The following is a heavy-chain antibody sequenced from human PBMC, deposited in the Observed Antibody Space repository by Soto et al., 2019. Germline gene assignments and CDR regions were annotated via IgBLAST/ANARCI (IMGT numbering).Heavy chain of an antibody. V-gene: IGHV1-69*06. CDR1: GGTFSSYA. J-gene: IGHJ4*02. CDR3: ARSEGYCSGGSCSYSY. CDR2: IIPIFGTA. D-gene: IGHD2-15*01. Sequence: SVKVSCKASGGTFSSYAISWVRQAPGQGLEWMGGIIPIFGTANYAQKFQGRVTITADKSTSTAYMALSSLRSEDTAVYYCARSEGYCSGGSCSYSYWGQGTLVTVSS.